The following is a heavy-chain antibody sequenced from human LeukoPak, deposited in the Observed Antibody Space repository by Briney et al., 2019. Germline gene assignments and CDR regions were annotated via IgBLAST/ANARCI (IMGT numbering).Heavy chain of an antibody. CDR3: ARIAQQHLARHFDF. Sequence: ASVTVSCKASGYTFTSYGFSWVRQAPGQGLEWMGWVSAYNGDTNYAQKVQGRVTMTTDTSTSTAYMELRSLRSDDTAVYYCARIAQQHLARHFDFWGQGTLVTVSS. V-gene: IGHV1-18*04. J-gene: IGHJ4*02. D-gene: IGHD6-13*01. CDR1: GYTFTSYG. CDR2: VSAYNGDT.